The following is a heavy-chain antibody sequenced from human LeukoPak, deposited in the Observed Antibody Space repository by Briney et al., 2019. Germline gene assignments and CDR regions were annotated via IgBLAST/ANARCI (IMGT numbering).Heavy chain of an antibody. CDR1: GYSFTTFA. J-gene: IGHJ4*02. V-gene: IGHV7-4-1*02. CDR2: INTNTGNP. Sequence: GASVKVSCKASGYSFTTFAMNWVRQAPGQGLEWMGWINTNTGNPTYAQDFIGRFVFSLDTSVTTTFLEISSLKAEDTAIYYCARSSWIQQSSDFWGQGTLVTVSS. D-gene: IGHD5-18*01. CDR3: ARSSWIQQSSDF.